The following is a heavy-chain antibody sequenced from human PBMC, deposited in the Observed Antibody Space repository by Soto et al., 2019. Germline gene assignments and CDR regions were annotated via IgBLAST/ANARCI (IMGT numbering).Heavy chain of an antibody. D-gene: IGHD6-19*01. V-gene: IGHV4-39*01. CDR1: GDSIRNSGHY. Sequence: QVHLQESGPRLVEPSETLSLTCSISGDSIRNSGHYWGWVRQPPGKGREWIGSVYYSGTSYRKPSLKSRLTMSIDTSKNQLSLMLTSVPAADTAISYFATPATVAPPEAFHVCSQGTLLTVSS. J-gene: IGHJ3*01. CDR2: VYYSGTS. CDR3: ATPATVAPPEAFHV.